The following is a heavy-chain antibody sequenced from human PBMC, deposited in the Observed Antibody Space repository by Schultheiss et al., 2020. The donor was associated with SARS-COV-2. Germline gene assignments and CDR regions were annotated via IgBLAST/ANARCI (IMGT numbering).Heavy chain of an antibody. CDR3: ARGRSQLAY. Sequence: ASVKVSCKASGYTFTSYGISWVRQAPGQGLEWMGWINPNSGGTSYAQKFQGRVTMTRNTSISTAYMELSRLRSDDTAVYYCARGRSQLAYWGQGTLVTVSS. CDR1: GYTFTSYG. J-gene: IGHJ4*02. CDR2: INPNSGGT. D-gene: IGHD2-2*01. V-gene: IGHV1-8*02.